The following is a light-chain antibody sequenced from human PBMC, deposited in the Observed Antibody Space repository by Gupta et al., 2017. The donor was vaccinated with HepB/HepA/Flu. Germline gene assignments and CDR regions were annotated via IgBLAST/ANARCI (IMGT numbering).Light chain of an antibody. CDR3: ASWDDSLVGPV. J-gene: IGLJ2*01. CDR1: NSNIGANT. CDR2: PDY. V-gene: IGLV1-44*01. Sequence: QSVLTQAPSASGTPGQKVTISCSGSNSNIGANTVTWYQQVPGSAPKLLIYPDYHRPSGVPDRFSGSKSGASASLAISGLQSEDEAEYFCASWDDSLVGPVFGGGTKVTVL.